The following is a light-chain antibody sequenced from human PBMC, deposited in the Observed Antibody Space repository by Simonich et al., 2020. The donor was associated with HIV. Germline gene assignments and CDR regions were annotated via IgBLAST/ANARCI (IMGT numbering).Light chain of an antibody. CDR3: QQYNSYSWT. V-gene: IGKV1-6*01. CDR1: QGIRND. CDR2: AAS. Sequence: AIQMTQSPSSLSASVGKRVTITCRASQGIRNDLGWYQQKPGKAPKLLIYAASSLQSGVPSRFSGSGSGTDFTLTISSLQPDDFATYYCQQYNSYSWTFGQGTKVEIK. J-gene: IGKJ1*01.